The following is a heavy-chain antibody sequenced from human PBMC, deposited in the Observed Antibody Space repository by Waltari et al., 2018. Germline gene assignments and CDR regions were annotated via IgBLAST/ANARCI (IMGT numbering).Heavy chain of an antibody. Sequence: EVQLVESGGGLIQPGASLRLSCAASGYTLKNNYMSWSRQAPGKGLEWVSVIYAGSGGTFYAESVKGRFTISRDNSKNTLYLDLNRLTAEDTAVYYCARAGLGSPLQWLQLLDSWGRGTLVTVSS. J-gene: IGHJ4*02. D-gene: IGHD5-12*01. CDR2: IYAGSGGT. V-gene: IGHV3-53*01. CDR3: ARAGLGSPLQWLQLLDS. CDR1: GYTLKNNY.